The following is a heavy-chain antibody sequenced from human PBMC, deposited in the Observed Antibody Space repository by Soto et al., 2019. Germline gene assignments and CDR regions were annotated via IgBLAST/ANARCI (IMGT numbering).Heavy chain of an antibody. J-gene: IGHJ6*02. CDR1: GFTFSSYW. D-gene: IGHD3-10*01. CDR2: INSDGSST. CDR3: ASGLLYGSGSFKSRYYYGMDV. V-gene: IGHV3-74*01. Sequence: GGSLRLSCAASGFTFSSYWMHWVRQAPGKGLVWVSRINSDGSSTSYADSVKGRFTISRDNAKNTLYLQMNSLRAEDTAVYYCASGLLYGSGSFKSRYYYGMDVWGQGTTVTVSS.